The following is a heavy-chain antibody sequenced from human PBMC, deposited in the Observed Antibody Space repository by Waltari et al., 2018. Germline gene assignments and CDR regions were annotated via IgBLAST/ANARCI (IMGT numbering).Heavy chain of an antibody. J-gene: IGHJ4*02. D-gene: IGHD2-21*01. Sequence: QLLESGGDLVQPGGSLRLSCSDSGLTFSPFAMSGVRQAPGKGLEGVSGISNSGRYTYYADAVKGRFTISRDNSKKTLYLQMKSLRVEDTAVYYCAKDHGIAYWGRGTLVSVSA. CDR3: AKDHGIAY. V-gene: IGHV3-23*01. CDR2: ISNSGRYT. CDR1: GLTFSPFA.